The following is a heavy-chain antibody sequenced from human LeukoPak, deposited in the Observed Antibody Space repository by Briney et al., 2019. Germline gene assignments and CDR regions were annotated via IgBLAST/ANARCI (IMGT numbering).Heavy chain of an antibody. CDR3: ASLKRFYDSSGYYGVYSDY. V-gene: IGHV4-4*02. CDR2: INHSGST. J-gene: IGHJ4*02. D-gene: IGHD3-22*01. CDR1: GGSISSSNW. Sequence: SGTLSLTCAVSGGSISSSNWWSWVRQPPGKGLEWIGEINHSGSTNYNPSLKSRVTISVDTSKNQFSLKLSSVTAADTAVYYCASLKRFYDSSGYYGVYSDYWGQGTLVTVSS.